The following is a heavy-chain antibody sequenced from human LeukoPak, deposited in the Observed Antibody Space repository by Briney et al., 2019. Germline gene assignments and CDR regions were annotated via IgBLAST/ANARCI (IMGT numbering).Heavy chain of an antibody. D-gene: IGHD3-10*01. Sequence: GGSLRLSRAASGFTFSSYAMSWVRQAPGKGLEWVSAISGSGGSTYYADSVKGRFTISRDNSKHTLYLQMNSLRAEDTAVYYCAKVGIPDRGVILGYYFDYWGQGTLVTVSS. CDR3: AKVGIPDRGVILGYYFDY. CDR2: ISGSGGST. V-gene: IGHV3-23*01. CDR1: GFTFSSYA. J-gene: IGHJ4*02.